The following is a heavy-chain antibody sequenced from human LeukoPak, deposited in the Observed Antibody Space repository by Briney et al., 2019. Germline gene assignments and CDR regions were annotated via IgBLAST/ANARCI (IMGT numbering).Heavy chain of an antibody. Sequence: PGGSLRLSCAASGFTFSSYEMNWVRQAPGKGLEWVSYISSSGTPIYYADSVKGRFTISRDNAKNSLYLQMNSLRAEDTAVYYCARDHNWNDINAFDIWGQGTMVTVSS. CDR3: ARDHNWNDINAFDI. CDR1: GFTFSSYE. J-gene: IGHJ3*02. D-gene: IGHD1-1*01. CDR2: ISSSGTPI. V-gene: IGHV3-48*03.